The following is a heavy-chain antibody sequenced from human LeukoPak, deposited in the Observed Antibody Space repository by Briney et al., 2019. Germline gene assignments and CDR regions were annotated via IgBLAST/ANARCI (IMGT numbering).Heavy chain of an antibody. CDR1: GGSISSSNW. V-gene: IGHV4-4*02. CDR3: ARESYYGSGSEGYFAY. J-gene: IGHJ4*02. Sequence: PSGTLSLTCAVSGGSISSSNWWSWVRQPPGKGLEWIGEIYHSGSTNYNPSLKSRVTISVDTSKNQFSLKLSSVTAADTAVYYCARESYYGSGSEGYFAYWGQGTLVTVSS. CDR2: IYHSGST. D-gene: IGHD3-10*01.